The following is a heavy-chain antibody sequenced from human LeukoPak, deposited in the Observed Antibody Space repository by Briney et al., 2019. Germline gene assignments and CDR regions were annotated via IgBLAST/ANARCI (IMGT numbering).Heavy chain of an antibody. CDR1: GGSISSSSYY. V-gene: IGHV4-39*01. D-gene: IGHD2-2*03. CDR3: ARGAGFCSSTSCSDAFDI. CDR2: IYYSGST. J-gene: IGHJ3*02. Sequence: SETLSLTCTVSGGSISSSSYYWGWIRQPPGKGLEWIVSIYYSGSTYYNPSLKSRVTISVDTSKNQFSLKLSSVTAADTAVYYCARGAGFCSSTSCSDAFDIWGQGTMVTVSS.